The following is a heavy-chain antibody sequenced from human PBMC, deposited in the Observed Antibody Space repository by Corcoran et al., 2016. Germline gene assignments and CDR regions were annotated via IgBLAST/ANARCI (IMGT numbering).Heavy chain of an antibody. CDR3: AHRGTKGEASAPNWFDS. Sequence: QITLKESGPTLVKPTQTLTLTCTFSGFSLSTSGVGVGWIRQPPGRALEWLALIFWNDDKRYNPSLESRLTITKDTFKNQVVLTMTYMDPVDTATYYCAHRGTKGEASAPNWFDSWGQGTLVTVSS. J-gene: IGHJ5*01. V-gene: IGHV2-5*01. CDR2: IFWNDDK. CDR1: GFSLSTSGVG. D-gene: IGHD2-8*01.